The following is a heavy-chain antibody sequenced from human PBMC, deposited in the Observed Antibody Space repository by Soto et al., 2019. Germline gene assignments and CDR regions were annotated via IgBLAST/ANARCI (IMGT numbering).Heavy chain of an antibody. CDR2: ISAYNGNT. Sequence: ASVKVSCKASGYTFTSYGISWVRQAPGQGLEWMGWISAYNGNTNYAQKLQGRVTMTTDTSTSTAYMELRSLRSDDTAVYYCARVLSPRGMVTTSYYYMDVWGKGTRFTVP. D-gene: IGHD4-17*01. CDR1: GYTFTSYG. J-gene: IGHJ6*03. V-gene: IGHV1-18*01. CDR3: ARVLSPRGMVTTSYYYMDV.